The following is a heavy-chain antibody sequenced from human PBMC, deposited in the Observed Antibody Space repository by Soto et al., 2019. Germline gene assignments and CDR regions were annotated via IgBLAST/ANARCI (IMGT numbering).Heavy chain of an antibody. Sequence: SETLSLTCAVSGGSISSGGYSWSWIRQPPGKGLEWIGYIYYSGSTNYNTSLKSRVNISVDTSKNQFSLKLNSMTAVDTAVYYCARDRLYYYGSGSYPTGPYYYYGMDVWGQGTTVTVSS. V-gene: IGHV4-61*08. CDR3: ARDRLYYYGSGSYPTGPYYYYGMDV. CDR2: IYYSGST. CDR1: GGSISSGGYS. D-gene: IGHD3-10*01. J-gene: IGHJ6*02.